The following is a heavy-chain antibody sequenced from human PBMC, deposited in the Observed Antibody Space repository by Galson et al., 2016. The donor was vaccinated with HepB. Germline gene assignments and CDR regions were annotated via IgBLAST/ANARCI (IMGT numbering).Heavy chain of an antibody. CDR1: GYSFTGYW. CDR3: ARGGAAASTDYYYGMDV. Sequence: QSGAEVKKPGESLRISCKGSGYSFTGYWISWVRQMPGKGLEWMGRIDPSDSYTNYSPSFQGHVTISADKSISTAYLQWSSLKASDTAVYYCARGGAAASTDYYYGMDVWGQGTTVTVSS. J-gene: IGHJ6*02. CDR2: IDPSDSYT. D-gene: IGHD6-13*01. V-gene: IGHV5-10-1*01.